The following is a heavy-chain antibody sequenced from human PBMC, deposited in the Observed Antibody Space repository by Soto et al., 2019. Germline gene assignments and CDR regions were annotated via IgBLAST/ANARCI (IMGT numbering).Heavy chain of an antibody. V-gene: IGHV3-23*01. Sequence: EVQLLESGGGLVQPGGSLRLSCAASGFTFDNYAMNWVRQAPGKGLEWVSGITASSGTTYYADSVKGRFTISRDNSKNTLHVQMNSLRADDTAVYYCARGSDYYDSSGYWAIQIFDYWGQGTLVTVSS. J-gene: IGHJ4*02. CDR2: ITASSGTT. CDR1: GFTFDNYA. D-gene: IGHD3-22*01. CDR3: ARGSDYYDSSGYWAIQIFDY.